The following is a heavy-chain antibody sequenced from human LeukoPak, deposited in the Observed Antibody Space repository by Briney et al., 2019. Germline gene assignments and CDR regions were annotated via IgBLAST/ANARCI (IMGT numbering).Heavy chain of an antibody. V-gene: IGHV4-38-2*01. CDR3: ARHESWVEAPPYDY. Sequence: SETLSLTCDVSGYSISSGYYWGCIRQPPGKGLEWIGSIYHSGTTYYNPSLKSRVTISVDTSKNQFSLRLTSVTAADTAVYYCARHESWVEAPPYDYWGQGTLVTVSS. D-gene: IGHD5-24*01. CDR1: GYSISSGYY. J-gene: IGHJ4*02. CDR2: IYHSGTT.